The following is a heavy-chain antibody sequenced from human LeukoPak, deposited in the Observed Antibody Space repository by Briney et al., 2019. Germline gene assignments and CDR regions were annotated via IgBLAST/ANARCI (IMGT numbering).Heavy chain of an antibody. CDR3: ARATDFWSGYYYY. Sequence: GGSLRLSCAASGFTFSAYWMSWVRQAPGKGLEWVANTKQDGSEKNYVDSVKGRFTISRDNAKNSLYLQMNSLTAEDTAIYYCARATDFWSGYYYYWGQGTLVTVSS. CDR1: GFTFSAYW. V-gene: IGHV3-7*01. CDR2: TKQDGSEK. J-gene: IGHJ4*02. D-gene: IGHD3-3*01.